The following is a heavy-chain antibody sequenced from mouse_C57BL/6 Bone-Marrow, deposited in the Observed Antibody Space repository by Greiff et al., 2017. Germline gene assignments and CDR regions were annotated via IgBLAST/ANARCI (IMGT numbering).Heavy chain of an antibody. J-gene: IGHJ1*03. CDR3: ARSFYYDYDWYFDV. CDR1: GYAFTNYL. V-gene: IGHV1-54*01. CDR2: INPGSGGT. Sequence: QVQLQQSGAELVRPGTSVKVSCKASGYAFTNYLIEWVKQRPGQGLEWIGVINPGSGGTNYNEKFKGKATLTAAKSSSTAYMQLTSLTSEDSAVYFCARSFYYDYDWYFDVWGTGTTVTVSS. D-gene: IGHD2-4*01.